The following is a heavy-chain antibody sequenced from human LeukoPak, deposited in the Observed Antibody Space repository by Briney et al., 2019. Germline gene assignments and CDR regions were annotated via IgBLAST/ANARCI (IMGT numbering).Heavy chain of an antibody. CDR2: IYYSGST. CDR1: GGSFSGYY. V-gene: IGHV4-31*11. CDR3: ARALTTVVTSPWYFDL. J-gene: IGHJ2*01. Sequence: SETLSLTCAVYGGSFSGYYWSWIRQHPGKGLEWIGYIYYSGSTYYNPSLKSRVTISVDTSKNQFSLKLSSVTAADTAVYYCARALTTVVTSPWYFDLWSRGTLVTVSS. D-gene: IGHD4-17*01.